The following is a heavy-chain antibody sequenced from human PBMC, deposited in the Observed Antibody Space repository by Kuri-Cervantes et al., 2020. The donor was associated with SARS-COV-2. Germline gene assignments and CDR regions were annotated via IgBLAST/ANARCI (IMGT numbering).Heavy chain of an antibody. CDR1: GYTFTGYY. Sequence: ASVKVSCKASGYTFTGYYMHWVRQAPGQGLEWMGWINPNSGGTNYAQKFQGWVTMTRDTSISTAYMELSRPRSDDTAVYYCARGGITGTTGNWYFDLWGRGTLVTVSS. V-gene: IGHV1-2*04. CDR2: INPNSGGT. J-gene: IGHJ2*01. CDR3: ARGGITGTTGNWYFDL. D-gene: IGHD1-7*01.